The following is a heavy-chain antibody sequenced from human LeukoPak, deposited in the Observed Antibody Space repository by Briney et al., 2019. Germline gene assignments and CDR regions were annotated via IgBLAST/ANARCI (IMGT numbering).Heavy chain of an antibody. CDR2: IYTSGST. V-gene: IGHV4-4*09. CDR3: ASGSYSNSPPSY. D-gene: IGHD1-26*01. J-gene: IGHJ4*02. CDR1: GGSISRYY. Sequence: SETLSLTCTVSGGSISRYYWSWIRQPPGKGLEWMGYIYTSGSTNYNPSLKSRVTISVDTSKNQFSLKLSSVTAADTAVYYCASGSYSNSPPSYWGQGTLVTVSS.